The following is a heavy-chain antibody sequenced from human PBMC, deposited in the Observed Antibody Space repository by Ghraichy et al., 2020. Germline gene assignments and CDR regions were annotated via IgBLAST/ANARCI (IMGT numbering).Heavy chain of an antibody. V-gene: IGHV3-48*03. Sequence: GGSLRLSCAASGFTFSSYEMTWVRQAPGKGLEWVTYISSSGSSMYYADSVKGRFTISRDNPKKSLYLQMNSLRAEDTAVYYCARGYGDYDYWGQGTLVTVSS. D-gene: IGHD4-17*01. J-gene: IGHJ4*02. CDR2: ISSSGSSM. CDR3: ARGYGDYDY. CDR1: GFTFSSYE.